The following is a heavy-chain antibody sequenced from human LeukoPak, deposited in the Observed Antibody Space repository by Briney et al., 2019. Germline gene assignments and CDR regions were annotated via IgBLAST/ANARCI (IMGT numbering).Heavy chain of an antibody. CDR1: GYTFTGYY. V-gene: IGHV1-2*02. J-gene: IGHJ3*02. D-gene: IGHD3-9*01. CDR3: ATGSTGNDAFAI. Sequence: ASVKVSCKTSGYTFTGYYMHWVRQAPGQGLEWMGWIYPNSGGTKYAQKFQGRVTMTTDTSTSTAYMELRSLRSDDTAVYYCATGSTGNDAFAIWGQGTMVTVSS. CDR2: IYPNSGGT.